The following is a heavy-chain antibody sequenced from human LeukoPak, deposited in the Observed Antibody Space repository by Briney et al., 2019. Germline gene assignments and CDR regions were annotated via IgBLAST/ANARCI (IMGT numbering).Heavy chain of an antibody. V-gene: IGHV3-11*04. D-gene: IGHD6-13*01. J-gene: IGHJ6*03. CDR3: ARDSSRYDYYYMDV. CDR2: ISSSGSTI. CDR1: GFTFSDYY. Sequence: GGSLRLSCAASGFTFSDYYMSWIRQAPGKGLEWVSYISSSGSTIYYADSVKGRFTISRDNAKNSLYLQMNSLRAEDTAVYYCARDSSRYDYYYMDVWGKGTTVTVSS.